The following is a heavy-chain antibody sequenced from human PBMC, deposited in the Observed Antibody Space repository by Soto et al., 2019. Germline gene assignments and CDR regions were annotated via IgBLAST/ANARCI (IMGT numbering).Heavy chain of an antibody. J-gene: IGHJ3*02. CDR3: ARDRNDYIWGSYRRTFDAFDI. CDR2: IKQDGSEK. Sequence: PGGSLRLSCAASGFTFSSYWMSWVRQAPGKGLEWVANIKQDGSEKYYVDSVKGRFTISRDNAKNSLYLQMNSLRAEDTAVYYCARDRNDYIWGSYRRTFDAFDIWGQGTMVTVSS. CDR1: GFTFSSYW. V-gene: IGHV3-7*01. D-gene: IGHD3-16*02.